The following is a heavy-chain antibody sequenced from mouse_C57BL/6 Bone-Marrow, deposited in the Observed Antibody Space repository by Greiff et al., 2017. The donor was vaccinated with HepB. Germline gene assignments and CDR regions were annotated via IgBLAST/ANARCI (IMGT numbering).Heavy chain of an antibody. CDR1: GYTFTSYW. D-gene: IGHD2-2*01. V-gene: IGHV1-55*01. Sequence: QVQLQQPGAELVKPGASVKMSCKASGYTFTSYWINWVKQRPGQGLEWIGDIYPGSGSTNYNEKFKSKATLTVDTSSSTAYMQLSSLTSEDSAVYYCAREEDYGYGWFAYWGQGTLVTVSA. CDR2: IYPGSGST. CDR3: AREEDYGYGWFAY. J-gene: IGHJ3*01.